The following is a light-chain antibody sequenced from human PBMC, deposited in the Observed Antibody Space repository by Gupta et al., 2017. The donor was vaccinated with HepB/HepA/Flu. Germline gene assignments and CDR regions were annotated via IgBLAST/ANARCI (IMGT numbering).Light chain of an antibody. J-gene: IGKJ3*01. CDR1: QSISSY. V-gene: IGKV1-39*01. Sequence: DIQRTQSLSSLSASVGDRVTITCRASQSISSYLNWYQQKPGKAPKLLIYAAYNLQSGVPSRFSGSGSGTDFTLTISSLQPEDVATYYCQQRYSTPPFTFGPGTKVDVK. CDR2: AAY. CDR3: QQRYSTPPFT.